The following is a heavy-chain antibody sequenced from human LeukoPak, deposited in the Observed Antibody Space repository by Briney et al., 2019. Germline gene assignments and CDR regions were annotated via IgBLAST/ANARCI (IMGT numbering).Heavy chain of an antibody. D-gene: IGHD5-24*01. Sequence: GGSLRLSCAASGFTFDDYTMHWVRQAPGKGLEWVSLISWDGGSTYYADSVKGRFTISRDNSKNSLYLQMNSLRTEDTALYYCAKDMIRGDGYNGAFDIWGQGIMVTVSS. CDR1: GFTFDDYT. CDR2: ISWDGGST. V-gene: IGHV3-43*01. J-gene: IGHJ3*02. CDR3: AKDMIRGDGYNGAFDI.